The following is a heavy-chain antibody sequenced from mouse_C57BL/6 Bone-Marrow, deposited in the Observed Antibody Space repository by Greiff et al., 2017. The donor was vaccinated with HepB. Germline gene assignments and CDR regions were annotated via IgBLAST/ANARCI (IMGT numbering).Heavy chain of an antibody. CDR2: ISYDGSN. V-gene: IGHV3-6*01. Sequence: EVQLQESGPGLVKPSQSLSLTCSVTGYSITSGYYWNWNRQFPGNKLEWMGYISYDGSNNYNPTLKNRISITRDTSTNQFFLKLNSVTTEDTATCYCAREHDYLFADWGQGTLVTVAA. J-gene: IGHJ3*01. CDR1: GYSITSGYY. D-gene: IGHD2-4*01. CDR3: AREHDYLFAD.